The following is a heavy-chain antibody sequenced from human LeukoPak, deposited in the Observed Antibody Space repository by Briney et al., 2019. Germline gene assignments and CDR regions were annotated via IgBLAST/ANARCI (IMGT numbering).Heavy chain of an antibody. CDR1: GFSFSTSW. Sequence: GGSLRLSCAASGFSFSTSWMSWVHQAPGKGPEWVANIKEDGSEESYLDSVKGRFTISRDNAKNSLYLQMDSLRVEDTAVYYCARGGVSRAAFDVWGQGTMVTVSS. J-gene: IGHJ3*01. CDR2: IKEDGSEE. CDR3: ARGGVSRAAFDV. V-gene: IGHV3-7*05.